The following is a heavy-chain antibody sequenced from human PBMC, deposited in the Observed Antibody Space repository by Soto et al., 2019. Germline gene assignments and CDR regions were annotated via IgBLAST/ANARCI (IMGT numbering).Heavy chain of an antibody. CDR1: GGSFSGYY. D-gene: IGHD3-3*01. V-gene: IGHV4-34*09. J-gene: IGHJ4*02. Sequence: SETLSLTCAVYGGSFSGYYWSWIRQPQGKGLEWIGYINHSGSTNYNPSLKSRVTISVDTSKNQFSLKLSSVTAADTAVYYCARICVPRITIFGVVIIQYFDYWGQGTLVTVSS. CDR2: INHSGST. CDR3: ARICVPRITIFGVVIIQYFDY.